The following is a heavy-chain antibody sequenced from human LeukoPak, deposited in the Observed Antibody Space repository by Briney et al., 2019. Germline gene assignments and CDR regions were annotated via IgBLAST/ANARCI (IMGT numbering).Heavy chain of an antibody. D-gene: IGHD3-22*01. CDR3: ARDYYYDSRGAFDI. V-gene: IGHV3-53*01. Sequence: GGSLRLSCAASGFTVSSNYMSWVRQAPGKGLEWVSVIYSGGSTYYADSVKGRFTIPRDNSKNTLYLQMNSLRAEDTAVYYCARDYYYDSRGAFDIWGQGTMVTVSS. CDR1: GFTVSSNY. J-gene: IGHJ3*02. CDR2: IYSGGST.